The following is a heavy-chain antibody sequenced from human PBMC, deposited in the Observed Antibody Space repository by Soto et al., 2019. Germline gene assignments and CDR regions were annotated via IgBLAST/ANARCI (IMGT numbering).Heavy chain of an antibody. CDR3: GRGRMAVAAYAEYFQH. V-gene: IGHV1-69*02. D-gene: IGHD6-19*01. CDR1: GGTFSSYT. J-gene: IGHJ1*01. Sequence: QVQLVQSGAEVKKPGSSVKVSCKASGGTFSSYTISWVRQAPGQGLEWMGRIIPILGIANYAQKFQGRVTIPADKSTSTAYMKLRSLRSEERAVYYCGRGRMAVAAYAEYFQHWGQGTLVTVSS. CDR2: IIPILGIA.